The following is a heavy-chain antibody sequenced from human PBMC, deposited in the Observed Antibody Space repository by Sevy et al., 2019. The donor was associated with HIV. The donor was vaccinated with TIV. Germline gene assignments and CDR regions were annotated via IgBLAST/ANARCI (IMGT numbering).Heavy chain of an antibody. CDR1: GFTFGGYM. Sequence: GGSLRLSCAGSGFTFGGYMMNWVRQAPGRGLEWVARISRTGGTPDYGDSAKGRFTISRENSKNTVYLQLKDVRAEDTALYFCVKEGRDDFNPYLDFWGQGILVTVSS. V-gene: IGHV3-23*01. CDR3: VKEGRDDFNPYLDF. CDR2: ISRTGGTP. J-gene: IGHJ4*02. D-gene: IGHD3-10*01.